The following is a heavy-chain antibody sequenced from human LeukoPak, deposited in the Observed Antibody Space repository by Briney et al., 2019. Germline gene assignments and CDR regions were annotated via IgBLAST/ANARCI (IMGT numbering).Heavy chain of an antibody. J-gene: IGHJ5*02. CDR1: DGSIISSSYY. CDR3: ARDVGAYSSSWYFEGTHENWFDP. Sequence: SETLSLTCTVSDGSIISSSYYWGWIRQPPGKGLEWIGSIYYSGSTSYNPSLKSRVTISVDTSKNQFSLKLSSVTAADTAVYYCARDVGAYSSSWYFEGTHENWFDPWGQGTLVTVSS. D-gene: IGHD6-13*01. CDR2: IYYSGST. V-gene: IGHV4-39*07.